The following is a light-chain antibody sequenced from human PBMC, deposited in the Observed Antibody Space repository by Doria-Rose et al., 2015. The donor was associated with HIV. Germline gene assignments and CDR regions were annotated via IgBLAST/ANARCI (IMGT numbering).Light chain of an antibody. CDR2: DGS. Sequence: EIVLTQSPGTLSLSPGARATLSCRASQSFSSTYLAWYQQKPGQAPSLLIYDGSTRATGIPDRFSDSGSGTDFTLTINRLEPEDFALYYCHQYGTSWTFGQGTKVEI. V-gene: IGKV3-20*01. CDR1: QSFSSTY. J-gene: IGKJ1*01. CDR3: HQYGTSWT.